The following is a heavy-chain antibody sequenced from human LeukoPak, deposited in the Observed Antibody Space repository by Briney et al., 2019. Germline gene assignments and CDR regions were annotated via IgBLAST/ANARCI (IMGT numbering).Heavy chain of an antibody. Sequence: NTSETLSLTCTVSGGSISSSSYYWGWIRQPPGKGLEWIGSIYYSGSTYYNPSLKSRVTISVDTSKSQFSLKLSSVTAADPAVYYCARRALRYFDWHGEGNGDAFDIWGQGTMVTVSS. CDR2: IYYSGST. D-gene: IGHD3-9*01. CDR1: GGSISSSSYY. V-gene: IGHV4-39*01. J-gene: IGHJ3*02. CDR3: ARRALRYFDWHGEGNGDAFDI.